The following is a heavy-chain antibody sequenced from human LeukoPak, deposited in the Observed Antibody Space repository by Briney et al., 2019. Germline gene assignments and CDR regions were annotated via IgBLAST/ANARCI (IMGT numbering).Heavy chain of an antibody. CDR1: GYTFTSYG. CDR3: ARENGIVGENYYYGMDV. D-gene: IGHD1-26*01. Sequence: ASVKVSCKASGYTFTSYGISWVRQAPGQGLEWMGWINPNSGGTNYAQKFQGWVTMTRDTSISTAHMELSRLRSDDTAVYYCARENGIVGENYYYGMDVWGQGTTVTVSS. V-gene: IGHV1-2*04. CDR2: INPNSGGT. J-gene: IGHJ6*02.